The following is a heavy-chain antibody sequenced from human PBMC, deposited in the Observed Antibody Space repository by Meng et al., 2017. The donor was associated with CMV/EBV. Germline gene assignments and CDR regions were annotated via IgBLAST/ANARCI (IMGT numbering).Heavy chain of an antibody. CDR2: IRSKANSYAT. J-gene: IGHJ6*02. CDR3: TSSQRYCSGGSCYLNGMDV. CDR1: GFTFSGSA. D-gene: IGHD2-15*01. V-gene: IGHV3-73*01. Sequence: GESLKISCAASGFTFSGSAMHWVRQASGKGLEWVGRIRSKANSYATAYAASVKGRFTISRDDSKNTAYLQMNSLKTEDTAVYYCTSSQRYCSGGSCYLNGMDVWGQGTTVTVSS.